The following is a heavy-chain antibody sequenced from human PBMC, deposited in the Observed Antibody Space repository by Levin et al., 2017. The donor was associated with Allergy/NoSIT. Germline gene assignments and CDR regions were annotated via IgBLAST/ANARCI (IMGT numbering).Heavy chain of an antibody. J-gene: IGHJ6*03. CDR1: GGTFSSYA. CDR3: ARVAWYCSSTSCSYYYYYMDV. V-gene: IGHV1-69*04. CDR2: IIPILGIA. Sequence: ASVKVSCKASGGTFSSYAISWVRQAPGQGLEWMGRIIPILGIANYAQKFQGRVTITADKSTSTAYMELSSLRSEDTAVYYCARVAWYCSSTSCSYYYYYMDVWGKGTTVTVSS. D-gene: IGHD2-2*01.